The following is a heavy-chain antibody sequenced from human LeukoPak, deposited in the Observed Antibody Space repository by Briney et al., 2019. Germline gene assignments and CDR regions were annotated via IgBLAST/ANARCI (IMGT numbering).Heavy chain of an antibody. D-gene: IGHD6-19*01. CDR1: GGSINTYF. CDR3: ARGVTGGWYGDFQH. J-gene: IGHJ1*01. CDR2: IYYSGST. Sequence: SETLSLTCTVSGGSINTYFWSWIRHPPGKGLEWIGYIYYSGSTNYNPSLKGRVTISVDTSKNQFSLKLSSVSAADTAVYYCARGVTGGWYGDFQHWGQGTLVTVSS. V-gene: IGHV4-59*01.